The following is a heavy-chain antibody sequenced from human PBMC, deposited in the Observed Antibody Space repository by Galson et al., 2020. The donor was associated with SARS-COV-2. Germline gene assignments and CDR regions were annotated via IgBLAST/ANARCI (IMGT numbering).Heavy chain of an antibody. CDR3: ARDVYCDASGCSQRMVLWFDP. Sequence: ASVKVSCKASGYSFTSYSVHWVRQAPGQGQEWMGWINPNSGVTNYSQRFQGRVTMTRDTSINAAYMELSSLRSDDTAVYYCARDVYCDASGCSQRMVLWFDPWGQGTLVTVSS. CDR1: GYSFTSYS. CDR2: INPNSGVT. V-gene: IGHV1-2*02. D-gene: IGHD2-21*01. J-gene: IGHJ5*02.